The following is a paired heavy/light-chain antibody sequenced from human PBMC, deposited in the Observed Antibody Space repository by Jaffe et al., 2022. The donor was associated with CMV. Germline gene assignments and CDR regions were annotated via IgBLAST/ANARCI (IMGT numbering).Light chain of an antibody. V-gene: IGKV3-15*01. J-gene: IGKJ2*01. Sequence: EIVMTQSPATLSVSPGERATLSCRASQSVSSNLAWYQHKPGQAPRLLIYGASTRATGIPARFSGSGSGTEFTLTISSLQSEDFAVYYCQQYNNRPYTFGQGTKLEIK. CDR1: QSVSSN. CDR2: GAS. CDR3: QQYNNRPYT.
Heavy chain of an antibody. CDR2: EFYSGST. D-gene: IGHD2-2*01. CDR1: GGSISSSSYY. V-gene: IGHV4-39*01. Sequence: HLQLQESGPGLVKPSETLSLTCTVSGGSISSSSYYWGWIRQPPGKGLEWIGSEFYSGSTYYNPSLKSRVTISVDTSKNQFSLKLTSVTAADTAVYYCARHVRWGVIVASPYYFDYWGQGTLVTVSS. J-gene: IGHJ4*02. CDR3: ARHVRWGVIVASPYYFDY.